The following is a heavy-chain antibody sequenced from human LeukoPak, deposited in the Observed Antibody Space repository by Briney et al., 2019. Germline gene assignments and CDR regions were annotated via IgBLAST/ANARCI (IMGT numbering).Heavy chain of an antibody. D-gene: IGHD6-19*01. Sequence: SETLSLTCTVSGGSISSYYCSWVRQPPGRGLEWVGYIYYSGSTNYNPSLKSRVTISVDTSKNQFSLKLSSVTAADTAVYYFARAEQWLGLDYWGQGTLVTVSS. J-gene: IGHJ4*02. CDR2: IYYSGST. V-gene: IGHV4-59*01. CDR1: GGSISSYY. CDR3: ARAEQWLGLDY.